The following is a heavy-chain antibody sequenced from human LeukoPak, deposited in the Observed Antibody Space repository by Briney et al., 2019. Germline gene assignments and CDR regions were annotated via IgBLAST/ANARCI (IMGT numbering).Heavy chain of an antibody. D-gene: IGHD5-24*01. CDR1: GFTFSDHA. J-gene: IGHJ4*02. CDR2: ISYDGSAK. V-gene: IGHV3-30*04. Sequence: GGSLRLSCAASGFTFSDHAMHWVRQAPGKGLEWVAVISYDGSAKFYADSVKGRFTISRDNSKNTLYLQMNSLRGEDTAVYYCARTPRDGYNSLDYWGRGTLVTVSS. CDR3: ARTPRDGYNSLDY.